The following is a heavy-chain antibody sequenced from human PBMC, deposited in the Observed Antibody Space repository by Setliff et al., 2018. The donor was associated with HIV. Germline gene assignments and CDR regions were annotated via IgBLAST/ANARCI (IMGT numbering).Heavy chain of an antibody. D-gene: IGHD3-10*01. Sequence: SQTLSLTCSVSGDSVGSYFWAWIRQPAGKGLEWIGRVYSNGNTNYNPSLKSRVTMAVDTSKNQIFLSLTSVTAADTGVYYCARDSGITMVRKVIGRAGLDAWGQGTRVTVSS. CDR3: ARDSGITMVRKVIGRAGLDA. V-gene: IGHV4-4*07. J-gene: IGHJ5*02. CDR1: GDSVGSYF. CDR2: VYSNGNT.